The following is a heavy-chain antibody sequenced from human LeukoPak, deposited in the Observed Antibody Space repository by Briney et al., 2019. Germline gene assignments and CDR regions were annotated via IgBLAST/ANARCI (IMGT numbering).Heavy chain of an antibody. CDR1: GFTFSSYA. Sequence: GGSLRLSCAASGFTFSSYAMSWVRQAPGKGLEWVSAISCSGGSTYYADSVKGRFTISRDNSNNTLYLQMNSLRAEDTAVYYCAKDLVAAKYYFDYLGQGTLVTVSS. J-gene: IGHJ4*02. V-gene: IGHV3-23*01. CDR2: ISCSGGST. D-gene: IGHD2-15*01. CDR3: AKDLVAAKYYFDY.